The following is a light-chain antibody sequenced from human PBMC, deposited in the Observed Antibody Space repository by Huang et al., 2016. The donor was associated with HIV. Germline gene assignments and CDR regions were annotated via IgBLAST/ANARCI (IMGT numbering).Light chain of an antibody. CDR1: QGIDTG. V-gene: IGKV1D-12*01. CDR3: HQANRFPFLT. J-gene: IGKJ4*01. Sequence: IQMTQSPSSVSASVGDIVTITCRASQGIDTGLAWYQQKPGTAPTLLIHASSSLQRGVPSRFSGSGSGTDFTLTISSLQPEDFVTYYCHQANRFPFLTFGGGTKVEIK. CDR2: ASS.